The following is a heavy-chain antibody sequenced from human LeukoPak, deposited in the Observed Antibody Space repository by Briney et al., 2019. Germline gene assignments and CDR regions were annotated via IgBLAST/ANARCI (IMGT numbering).Heavy chain of an antibody. J-gene: IGHJ6*02. CDR1: GGSFSGYY. Sequence: SETLSLTCAVYGGSFSGYYWSWLRQPPGKGLEWIGEINHSGSTNYNPSLKSRVTISVDTSKNQFSLKLSSVTAADTAVYYCARVPGTTLNYYYYGMDVWGQGTTVTVSS. CDR2: INHSGST. V-gene: IGHV4-34*01. D-gene: IGHD4-17*01. CDR3: ARVPGTTLNYYYYGMDV.